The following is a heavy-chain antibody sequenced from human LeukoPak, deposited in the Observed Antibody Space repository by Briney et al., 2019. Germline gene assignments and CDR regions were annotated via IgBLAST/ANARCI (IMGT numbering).Heavy chain of an antibody. V-gene: IGHV1-2*02. CDR3: ALTSRWLRAGGYNWFDP. Sequence: ASVKVSCKASGYTFTGYYIHWVRQAPGQGLEWMGWLNPKSGGTNYAQNFQGRVTMTRDTIINTAYMELSRLRSDDTAVYYCALTSRWLRAGGYNWFDPWGQGTLVTVSS. D-gene: IGHD5-24*01. J-gene: IGHJ5*02. CDR2: LNPKSGGT. CDR1: GYTFTGYY.